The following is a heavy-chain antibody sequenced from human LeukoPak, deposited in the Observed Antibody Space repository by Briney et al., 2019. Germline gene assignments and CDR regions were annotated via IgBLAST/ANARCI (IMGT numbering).Heavy chain of an antibody. CDR3: ARVSPHYYDSSGPNDAFDI. CDR1: GGSISSGSYS. V-gene: IGHV4-61*02. D-gene: IGHD3-22*01. CDR2: IYTSGST. J-gene: IGHJ3*02. Sequence: SQTLSLTCTVSGGSISSGSYSWSWIRQPAGKGLEWIGRIYTSGSTNYNPSLKSRVTISVDTSKNQFSLKLSSVTAADTAVYYCARVSPHYYDSSGPNDAFDIWGQGTVVTVSS.